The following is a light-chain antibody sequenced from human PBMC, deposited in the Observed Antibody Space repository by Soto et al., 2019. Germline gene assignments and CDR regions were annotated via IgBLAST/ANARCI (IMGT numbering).Light chain of an antibody. J-gene: IGLJ1*01. V-gene: IGLV1-44*01. CDR3: ASWDGNLSGHV. CDR2: SNN. CDR1: SSNIGSRT. Sequence: QSVLTQTPSASGTPGQRVTISCSGSSSNIGSRTVNWYQQLPGTAPKLLIYSNNQRPSGVPDRFSGSKSGTSASLAISGLRSEDEADYYCASWDGNLSGHVFGTGTKLTVL.